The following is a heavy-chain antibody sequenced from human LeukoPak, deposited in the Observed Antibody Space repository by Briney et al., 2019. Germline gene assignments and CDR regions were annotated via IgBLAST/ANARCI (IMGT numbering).Heavy chain of an antibody. Sequence: PGGSLTLSCSASRFTVCTMYMMWLAQAPGEGLEWVSIIYSGGTTYYADSVKGRVTISRDTSKNTLSLQMNSLRAEDTAVYFCARVGDHFHWNLDLWGRGTLVTVSS. V-gene: IGHV3-53*01. J-gene: IGHJ2*01. CDR1: RFTVCTMY. CDR2: IYSGGTT. D-gene: IGHD5-24*01. CDR3: ARVGDHFHWNLDL.